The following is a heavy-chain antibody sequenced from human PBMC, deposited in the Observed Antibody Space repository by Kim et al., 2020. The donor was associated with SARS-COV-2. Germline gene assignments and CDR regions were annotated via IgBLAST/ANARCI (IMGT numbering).Heavy chain of an antibody. CDR1: GFTFSSYC. CDR2: VNSYGSST. CDR3: ASLSTGYVWDKFDY. D-gene: IGHD3-16*01. Sequence: GGSLRLSCVASGFTFSSYCMHWVRQAPGKGLVWVSRVNSYGSSTSYADSVKGRCTISRDNARNTLYLQMNSLRAEDTAVYYCASLSTGYVWDKFDYWGQGTLVTVSS. J-gene: IGHJ4*02. V-gene: IGHV3-74*01.